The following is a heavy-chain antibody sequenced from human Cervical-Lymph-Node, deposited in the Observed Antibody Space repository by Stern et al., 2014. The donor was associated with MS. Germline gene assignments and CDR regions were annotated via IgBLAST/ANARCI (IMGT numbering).Heavy chain of an antibody. V-gene: IGHV4-59*01. D-gene: IGHD2-15*01. Sequence: QVQLQESGPGLVKPSETLSLTCTVSGGSLRSYYWNWIRQAPGKGLERLGFIYHTGSVNYNPSLSSRVAMSVDTSKNQFSLTVSSVTAADTAVYYCAREGEYCSGSRCYPFLDYWGQGTLVTVSS. CDR1: GGSLRSYY. CDR2: IYHTGSV. CDR3: AREGEYCSGSRCYPFLDY. J-gene: IGHJ4*02.